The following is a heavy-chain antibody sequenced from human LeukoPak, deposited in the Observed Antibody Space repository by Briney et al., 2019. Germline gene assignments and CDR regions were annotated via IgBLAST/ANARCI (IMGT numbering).Heavy chain of an antibody. CDR3: ASLCYHESSFYQGNLDY. D-gene: IGHD3-22*01. CDR1: GFTFSNYG. V-gene: IGHV3-30*03. Sequence: GGSLRLSCAAFGFTFSNYGMHWVRQAPGKGLEWVAVISFDGKNKYYADSVKGRFTISRDNSKNTVYLQMNSLRAEDTALYHCASLCYHESSFYQGNLDYWGQGTQVTVSS. CDR2: ISFDGKNK. J-gene: IGHJ4*02.